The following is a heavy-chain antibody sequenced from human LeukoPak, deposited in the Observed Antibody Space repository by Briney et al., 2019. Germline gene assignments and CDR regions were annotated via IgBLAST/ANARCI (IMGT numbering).Heavy chain of an antibody. CDR1: GFTFSSYS. V-gene: IGHV3-48*01. CDR2: IGSSGNTK. D-gene: IGHD5-18*01. CDR3: ARDDRYGFDY. Sequence: GGSLRLSCAASGFTFSSYSMNWVRQAPGKGLEWISYIGSSGNTKYYADSVKGRFTISGDNAKNSLYLQMNSLRAEDMAVYYCARDDRYGFDYWGQGTLVTVSS. J-gene: IGHJ4*02.